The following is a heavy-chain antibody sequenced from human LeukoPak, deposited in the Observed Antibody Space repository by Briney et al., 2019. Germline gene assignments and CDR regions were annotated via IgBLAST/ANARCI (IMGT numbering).Heavy chain of an antibody. J-gene: IGHJ4*02. Sequence: GGSLRLSCAASGFTFSNYEMNWVRQAPGKGLEWVSNISSSGSTIYYADSVKGRFTISRDNAKNSLDLQMSNLRAEDTAVYYCARDRGSWYWGQGTLVTVSS. D-gene: IGHD6-13*01. CDR1: GFTFSNYE. V-gene: IGHV3-48*03. CDR2: ISSSGSTI. CDR3: ARDRGSWY.